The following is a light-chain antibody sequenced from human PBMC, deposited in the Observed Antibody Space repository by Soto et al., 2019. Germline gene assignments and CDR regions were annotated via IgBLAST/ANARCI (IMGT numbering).Light chain of an antibody. CDR1: SSDIGTYNL. CDR2: EGI. V-gene: IGLV2-23*01. Sequence: QSVLTQPASVSGSPGQSITISCTGTSSDIGTYNLVSWCQHYPGKAPKLMIYEGIKRPSGVSNRFSGSKSGNTAFLTISGLQAEDEADYYCCSYAGSGTDNYVFGSGTKGTVL. CDR3: CSYAGSGTDNYV. J-gene: IGLJ1*01.